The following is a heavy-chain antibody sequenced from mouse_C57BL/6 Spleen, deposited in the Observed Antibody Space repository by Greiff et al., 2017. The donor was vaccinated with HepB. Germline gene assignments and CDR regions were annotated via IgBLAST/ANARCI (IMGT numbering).Heavy chain of an antibody. Sequence: QVQLQQPGAELVRPGTSVKVSCKASGYAFTNYLIEWVKQRPGQGLEWIGVINPGSGGTNYNEKFKGKATLTADKSSSTAYMQLSSLTSEDSAVYFCARGDYAPDYWGQGTTLTVSS. J-gene: IGHJ2*01. CDR2: INPGSGGT. CDR1: GYAFTNYL. CDR3: ARGDYAPDY. D-gene: IGHD2-4*01. V-gene: IGHV1-54*01.